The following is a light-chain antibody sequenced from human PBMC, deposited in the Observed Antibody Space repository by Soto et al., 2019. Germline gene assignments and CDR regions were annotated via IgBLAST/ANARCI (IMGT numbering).Light chain of an antibody. CDR2: TAS. Sequence: IQLTQSPSYLSASVGDRVAITCRASEGNSSYLAWYQEQPGKVPKLLIDTASTLQNGVPSRFSGSGSGTDFTLTISSLQPEDFASYFWLQLKRYPLTVGGGTRVEIK. V-gene: IGKV1-9*01. CDR3: LQLKRYPLT. J-gene: IGKJ4*01. CDR1: EGNSSY.